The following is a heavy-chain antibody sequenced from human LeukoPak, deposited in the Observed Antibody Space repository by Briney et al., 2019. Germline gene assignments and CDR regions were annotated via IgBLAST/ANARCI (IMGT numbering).Heavy chain of an antibody. Sequence: PGGSLRLSCAASGFTFSSYWMSWVRQAPGKGLEWVSVIYSGGSTYYADSVKGRFTISRDNSKNTLYLQMNSLRAEDTAVYYCARERTYCGGDCYSTRIFDYWGQGTLVTVSS. CDR3: ARERTYCGGDCYSTRIFDY. J-gene: IGHJ4*02. D-gene: IGHD2-21*02. CDR1: GFTFSSYW. CDR2: IYSGGST. V-gene: IGHV3-66*01.